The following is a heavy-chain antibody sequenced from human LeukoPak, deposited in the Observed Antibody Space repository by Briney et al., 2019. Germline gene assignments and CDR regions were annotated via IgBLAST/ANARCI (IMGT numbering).Heavy chain of an antibody. Sequence: GRSLRLSCAASGFTFSDYYMSWIRQAPGKGLEWVSYISSSSSYTNYADSVKGRFTISRDNAKNSLYLQMNSLRAEDTAVYYCARAGSTSSLDPWGQGTLVTVSS. CDR1: GFTFSDYY. CDR3: ARAGSTSSLDP. CDR2: ISSSSSYT. V-gene: IGHV3-11*06. J-gene: IGHJ5*02. D-gene: IGHD2-2*01.